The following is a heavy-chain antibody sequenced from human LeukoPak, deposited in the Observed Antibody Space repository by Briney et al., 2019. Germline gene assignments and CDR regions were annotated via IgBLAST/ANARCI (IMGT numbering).Heavy chain of an antibody. CDR2: IYYTGST. D-gene: IGHD6-13*01. CDR3: ARHYSSTWPNYYMDV. CDR1: GGSISGYY. Sequence: SETLSLTCTVSGGSISGYYWSWIRQPPGKGLEWIGYIYYTGSTNYNPSLKSRVTISVDTSKNQFSLKLSSVTAADTAVHYCARHYSSTWPNYYMDVWGKGTTVTVSS. V-gene: IGHV4-59*08. J-gene: IGHJ6*03.